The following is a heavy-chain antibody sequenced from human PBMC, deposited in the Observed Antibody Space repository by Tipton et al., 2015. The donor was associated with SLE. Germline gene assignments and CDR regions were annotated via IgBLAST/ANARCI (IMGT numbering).Heavy chain of an antibody. D-gene: IGHD6-13*01. CDR1: GFTFDDYA. Sequence: SLRLSCAASGFTFDDYAMHLVQQAPGKGLEWVSGISWIIGSIGYADSVRGRFTISRDNAKNSLYLQMNSLRAEDTDLNYCAHIIAAAGDSAFDIWGQGTMVTVSS. V-gene: IGHV3-9*01. J-gene: IGHJ3*02. CDR3: AHIIAAAGDSAFDI. CDR2: ISWIIGSI.